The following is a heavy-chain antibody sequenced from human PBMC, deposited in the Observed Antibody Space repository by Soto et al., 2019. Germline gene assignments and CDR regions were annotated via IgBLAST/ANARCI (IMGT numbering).Heavy chain of an antibody. D-gene: IGHD3-9*01. V-gene: IGHV3-30-3*01. CDR3: ARDLNYDILTGYQPYYYYGMDV. Sequence: QVQLVESGGGVVQPGRSLRLSCAASGFTFSSYAMHWVRQAPGKGLEWVAVISYDGSNKYYADSVKGRFTISRDNSKNTLYLQRNSLRAEDTAVYYCARDLNYDILTGYQPYYYYGMDVWGQGTTVTVSS. J-gene: IGHJ6*02. CDR1: GFTFSSYA. CDR2: ISYDGSNK.